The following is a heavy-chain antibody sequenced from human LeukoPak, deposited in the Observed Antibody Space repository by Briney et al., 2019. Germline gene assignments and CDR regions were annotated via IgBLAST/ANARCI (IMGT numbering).Heavy chain of an antibody. D-gene: IGHD3-22*01. J-gene: IGHJ4*02. V-gene: IGHV4-39*01. CDR3: ARHYDYYYDSSGYPPLDY. Sequence: SETLSLTCTVSGGSISSSSYYWGWIRQPPGKGLEWIGSIYYSGSTYYNPSLKSRVTISVDTSKNQFSLKLSSVTAADTAVYYCARHYDYYYDSSGYPPLDYWGQGTLVTVSS. CDR2: IYYSGST. CDR1: GGSISSSSYY.